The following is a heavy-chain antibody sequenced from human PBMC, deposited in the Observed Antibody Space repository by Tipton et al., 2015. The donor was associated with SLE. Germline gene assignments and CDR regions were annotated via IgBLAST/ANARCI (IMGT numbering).Heavy chain of an antibody. D-gene: IGHD4-17*01. CDR3: ARLPTGFPNWFDP. CDR2: IHYSGTT. J-gene: IGHJ5*02. Sequence: TLSLTCTVSGFSISSSSYTWGWIRQPPGKGLEWIGTIHYSGTTYYNPSLRSRVTISVDTSKNQFSLKLSSVTAAGTAVYYCARLPTGFPNWFDPWGQGTLVSVSS. V-gene: IGHV4-39*01. CDR1: GFSISSSSYT.